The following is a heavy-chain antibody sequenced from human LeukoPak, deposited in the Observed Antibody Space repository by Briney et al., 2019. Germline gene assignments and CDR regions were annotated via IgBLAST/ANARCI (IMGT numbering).Heavy chain of an antibody. J-gene: IGHJ4*02. Sequence: GKPLKISCMASGSTFTRYWIGWVGQLPGKDLKWMGIIYPGDSDTRYSPSFQGQVTISADKSISTAYLQWSSLKASDTAMYYCARLYWPLGFDYWGQGTLVTVSS. V-gene: IGHV5-51*01. D-gene: IGHD2-15*01. CDR3: ARLYWPLGFDY. CDR2: IYPGDSDT. CDR1: GSTFTRYW.